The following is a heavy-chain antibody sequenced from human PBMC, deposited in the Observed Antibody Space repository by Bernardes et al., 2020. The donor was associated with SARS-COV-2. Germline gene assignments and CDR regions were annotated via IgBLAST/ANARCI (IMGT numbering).Heavy chain of an antibody. CDR2: IKQDGSEK. V-gene: IGHV3-7*01. Sequence: GGSLRLSCAASGFTFSSYWMSWVRQAPGKGLEWVANIKQDGSEKYYVDSVKGRFTISRDNAKNSLYLQMNSLRAEDTAVYYCARAPAGTTYYDFWSGYYHGSYFDYWGQGTLVTVSS. D-gene: IGHD3-3*01. CDR3: ARAPAGTTYYDFWSGYYHGSYFDY. CDR1: GFTFSSYW. J-gene: IGHJ4*02.